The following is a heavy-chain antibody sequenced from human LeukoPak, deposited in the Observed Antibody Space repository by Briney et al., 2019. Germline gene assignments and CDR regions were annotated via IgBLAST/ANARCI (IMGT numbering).Heavy chain of an antibody. CDR2: SYYSGST. D-gene: IGHD6-6*01. J-gene: IGHJ4*02. CDR1: GGSISSSSYY. CDR3: ARSTYSSSSVFDC. V-gene: IGHV4-39*01. Sequence: SETLSLTCTVSGGSISSSSYYWGWIRQPPGKGLEWIGSSYYSGSTYYNPSLKSRVTVSVDTSKNEFSLKLSSVTAADTAVYYCARSTYSSSSVFDCWGQGTLATVSS.